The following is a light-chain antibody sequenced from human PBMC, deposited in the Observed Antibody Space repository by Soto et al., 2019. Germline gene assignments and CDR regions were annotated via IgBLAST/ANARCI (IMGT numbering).Light chain of an antibody. V-gene: IGLV1-40*01. CDR2: GNS. Sequence: QSVLTQPPSVSGAPGPGVTISCTGSSSKIGAGYDVHWYQQLPGTAPKLLIYGNSNRPSGVPDRFSGSKTGTSAALAITGRQVEDEVDYYCLASDSSLSSSVFGGGTKLTVL. J-gene: IGLJ2*01. CDR3: LASDSSLSSSV. CDR1: SSKIGAGYD.